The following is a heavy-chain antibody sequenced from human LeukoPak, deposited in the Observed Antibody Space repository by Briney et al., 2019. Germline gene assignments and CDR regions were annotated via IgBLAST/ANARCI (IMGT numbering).Heavy chain of an antibody. CDR1: GFTFSSYW. CDR2: VNRGERNI. J-gene: IGHJ6*02. CDR3: TRDLMDYDLSTGLHHYYMDV. Sequence: GGSLRLSCAASGFTFSSYWMHWLRHDPGKGRVGCVRVNRGERNIKHAHSVRGRFTMSRDNAKSTLYLQMSTLRVEDTAVYYCTRDLMDYDLSTGLHHYYMDVWGQGTTVTVSS. D-gene: IGHD3-9*01. V-gene: IGHV3-74*01.